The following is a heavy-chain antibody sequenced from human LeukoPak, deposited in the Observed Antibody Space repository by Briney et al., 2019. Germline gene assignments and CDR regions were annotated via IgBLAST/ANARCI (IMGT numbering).Heavy chain of an antibody. CDR2: INHSGST. Sequence: PSETLSLTCAVYGGSFSGYYWSWIRQPPGKGLEWIGEINHSGSTNYNPSLKSRVTISVDTSKNQFSLKLSSVTAADTAVYYCARAYYDFWSGRWGYFDYWGQGTLVTVSS. CDR3: ARAYYDFWSGRWGYFDY. CDR1: GGSFSGYY. D-gene: IGHD3-3*01. J-gene: IGHJ4*02. V-gene: IGHV4-34*01.